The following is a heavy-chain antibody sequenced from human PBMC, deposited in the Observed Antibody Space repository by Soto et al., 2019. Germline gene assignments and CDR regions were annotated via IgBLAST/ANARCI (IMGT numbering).Heavy chain of an antibody. D-gene: IGHD3-22*01. J-gene: IGHJ4*02. V-gene: IGHV4-34*01. CDR2: INHSGST. CDR1: GGSFSGYY. CDR3: ARADPPGYYDSSGQYDY. Sequence: SETLSLTCAVYGGSFSGYYWSWIRQPPGKGLEWIGEINHSGSTNYNPSLKSRVTISVDTSKNQFSLKLSSVTAADTAVYYCARADPPGYYDSSGQYDYWGQGTLVTV.